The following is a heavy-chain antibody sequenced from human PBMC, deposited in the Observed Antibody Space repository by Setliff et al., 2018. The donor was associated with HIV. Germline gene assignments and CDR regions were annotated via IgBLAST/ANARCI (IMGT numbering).Heavy chain of an antibody. CDR3: ARRTFGSGRIDP. Sequence: PSETLSLTCTVSGGSITTSTFYWGWIRQPPGKGLEWIGTIYYSGSTYYNPSLKSRLTITQHTSKHHFSLSLSSVTAADTAVYYCARRTFGSGRIDPWGQGTLVTVSS. J-gene: IGHJ5*02. CDR1: GGSITTSTFY. CDR2: IYYSGST. V-gene: IGHV4-39*02. D-gene: IGHD3-16*01.